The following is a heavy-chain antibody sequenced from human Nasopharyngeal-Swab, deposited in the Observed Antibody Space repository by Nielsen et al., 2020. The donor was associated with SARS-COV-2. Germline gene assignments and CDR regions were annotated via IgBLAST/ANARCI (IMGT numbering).Heavy chain of an antibody. V-gene: IGHV3-21*01. D-gene: IGHD5-18*01. CDR3: ATEGPHIAKYYYYYMDV. CDR2: ISSSSYI. Sequence: GGSLRLSCAASGFTFSSYSMNWVRQAPGKGLEWVSSISSSSYIYYAASVKGRFTISRDNAKNSLYLQMNSLRAEDTAVYYCATEGPHIAKYYYYYMDVWGKGTTVTVSS. CDR1: GFTFSSYS. J-gene: IGHJ6*03.